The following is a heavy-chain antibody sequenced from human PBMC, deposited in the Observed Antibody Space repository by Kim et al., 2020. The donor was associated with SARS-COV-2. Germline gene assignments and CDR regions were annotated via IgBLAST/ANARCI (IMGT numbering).Heavy chain of an antibody. V-gene: IGHV4-34*01. Sequence: SETLSLTCTVYGGSFSGYYWSWIRQPPGKGLEWIGEINHSGSTNYNPSLKSRVTISVDTSKNQFSLKLSSVTAADTAVYYCARGGNRDYGSGSYYKDWGQGTLVTVSS. CDR2: INHSGST. CDR3: ARGGNRDYGSGSYYKD. CDR1: GGSFSGYY. J-gene: IGHJ4*02. D-gene: IGHD3-10*01.